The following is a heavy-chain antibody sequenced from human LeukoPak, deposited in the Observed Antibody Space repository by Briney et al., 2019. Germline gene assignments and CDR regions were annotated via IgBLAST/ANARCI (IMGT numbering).Heavy chain of an antibody. CDR3: ATRQGVVPAAIQGH. CDR2: IRYDGSNK. J-gene: IGHJ4*02. D-gene: IGHD2-2*01. V-gene: IGHV3-30*02. CDR1: GFTFSSYG. Sequence: GGSLRLSCAASGFTFSSYGMHWVRQAPCKGLEWVAFIRYDGSNKYYADSVKGRFTISRDNSKNTLYLQMNSLRAEDTAMYYCATRQGVVPAAIQGHWGQGTLVTVSS.